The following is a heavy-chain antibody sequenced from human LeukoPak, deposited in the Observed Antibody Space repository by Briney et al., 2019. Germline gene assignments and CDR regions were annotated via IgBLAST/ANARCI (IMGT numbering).Heavy chain of an antibody. CDR3: AREITSYMDV. Sequence: SETLSLTCTVSGYSISSGYYWGWIRQPPGKGLEWIGSINHSGSTNYNPSLKSRVTMSVDTSKNQFSLKLSSVTAADTAVYYCAREITSYMDVWGKGTTVTVSS. CDR2: INHSGST. V-gene: IGHV4-38-2*02. J-gene: IGHJ6*03. CDR1: GYSISSGYY. D-gene: IGHD3-3*01.